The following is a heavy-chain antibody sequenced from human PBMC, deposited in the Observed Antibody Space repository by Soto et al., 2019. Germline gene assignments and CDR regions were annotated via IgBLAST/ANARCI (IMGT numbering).Heavy chain of an antibody. V-gene: IGHV1-46*03. CDR3: ARGVGYSDSSGYPFAY. CDR1: GDTLSTYY. J-gene: IGHJ4*02. D-gene: IGHD3-22*01. Sequence: VQLVQSGAEVKRPGASVKISCKASGDTLSTYYMHWARQAPGQGLEWMGIINPRSGKTNYPQKFQGRVTMTREPSTTTVYMELSTLRSEDTAMYYCARGVGYSDSSGYPFAYWGQGTLVTVSS. CDR2: INPRSGKT.